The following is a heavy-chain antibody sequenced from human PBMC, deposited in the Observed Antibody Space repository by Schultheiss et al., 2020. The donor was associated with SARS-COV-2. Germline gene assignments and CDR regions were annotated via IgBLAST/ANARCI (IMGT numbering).Heavy chain of an antibody. V-gene: IGHV5-51*01. CDR1: GYSFTSYW. CDR2: IYPGDSDT. Sequence: GGSLRLSCKGSGYSFTSYWIGWVRQMPGKGLEWMGIIYPGDSDTRYSPSFQGQVTISADKSISTAYLQWSSLKASDTAMYYCASSLRSGGIDYWGQGTLVTVSS. D-gene: IGHD6-19*01. J-gene: IGHJ4*02. CDR3: ASSLRSGGIDY.